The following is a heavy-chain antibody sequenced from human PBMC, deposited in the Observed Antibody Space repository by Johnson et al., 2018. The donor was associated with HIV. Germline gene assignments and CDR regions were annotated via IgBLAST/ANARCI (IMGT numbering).Heavy chain of an antibody. V-gene: IGHV3-66*01. CDR2: IYSGGNT. D-gene: IGHD6-19*01. J-gene: IGHJ3*01. CDR3: VRGGQWGATDAFDV. Sequence: VQLVESGGGLVQPGGSLRLSCGASGFSVSNTYMNWVRQAPGKGLEWVSIIYSGGNTYYADSVKGRFTISTDNAKNSLYLQINSLRPEDTAVYYCVRGGQWGATDAFDVWGQGTMVTVSS. CDR1: GFSVSNTY.